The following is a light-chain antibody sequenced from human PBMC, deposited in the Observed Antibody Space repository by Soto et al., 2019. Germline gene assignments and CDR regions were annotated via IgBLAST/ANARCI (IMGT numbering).Light chain of an antibody. J-gene: IGKJ5*01. V-gene: IGKV1-9*01. CDR2: AAS. Sequence: IQLTQSPSSLPASLGDRVTITCRASQGINTFLAWYQQKPGKAPKLLIYAASTLQSGVPSRFSGSGSGTDFTLTISSLQSEDFATYYCQQLNSYPITFGQGTRLEI. CDR1: QGINTF. CDR3: QQLNSYPIT.